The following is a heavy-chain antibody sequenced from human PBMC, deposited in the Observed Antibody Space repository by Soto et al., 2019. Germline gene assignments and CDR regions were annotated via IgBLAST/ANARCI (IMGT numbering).Heavy chain of an antibody. V-gene: IGHV4-31*03. CDR3: AREPAGVKADY. D-gene: IGHD2-21*01. J-gene: IGHJ4*02. CDR2: ISYTGYS. CDR1: GDSISSAGHY. Sequence: SETLSLTCTVSGDSISSAGHYWSWIRQHPGKGLEWIGFISYTGYSYYNPSLRSRLTISLDTSKNQFSLKLNSVTAADTAVYYCAREPAGVKADYWGQGTLVTVSS.